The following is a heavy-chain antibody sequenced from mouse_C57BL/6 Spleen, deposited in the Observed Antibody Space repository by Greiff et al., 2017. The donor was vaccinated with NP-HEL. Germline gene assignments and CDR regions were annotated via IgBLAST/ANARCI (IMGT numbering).Heavy chain of an antibody. Sequence: EVKLMESGAELVRPGASVKLSCTASGFNIKDDYMHWVKQRPEQGLEWIGWIDPENGDTEYASKFQGKATITADTSSNTAYLQLSSLTSEDTAVYYCTNRPRDYGSSYWYFDVWGTGTTVTVSS. CDR2: IDPENGDT. D-gene: IGHD1-1*01. J-gene: IGHJ1*03. V-gene: IGHV14-4*01. CDR1: GFNIKDDY. CDR3: TNRPRDYGSSYWYFDV.